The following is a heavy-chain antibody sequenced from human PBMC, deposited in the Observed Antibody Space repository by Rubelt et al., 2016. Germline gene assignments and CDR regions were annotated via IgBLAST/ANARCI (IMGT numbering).Heavy chain of an antibody. D-gene: IGHD3-22*01. CDR3: ARAHRYYYDSSGYYWDYLDY. J-gene: IGHJ4*02. V-gene: IGHV3-33*08. Sequence: VQLVESGGGLVQPGGSLRLSCAVSGFTFSSYAMHWVRQAPGKGLEWLTVIQFDGAATYYADSVKGRFAISRDNSKNTLFLQVNSLRPEDTAVYYCARAHRYYYDSSGYYWDYLDYWGQGTLVTVSS. CDR1: GFTFSSYA. CDR2: IQFDGAAT.